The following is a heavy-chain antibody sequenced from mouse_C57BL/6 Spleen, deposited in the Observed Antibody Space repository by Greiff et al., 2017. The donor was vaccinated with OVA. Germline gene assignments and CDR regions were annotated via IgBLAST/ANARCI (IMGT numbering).Heavy chain of an antibody. V-gene: IGHV1-63*01. J-gene: IGHJ2*01. CDR2: IYPGGGYT. CDR3: ARYDYPLFDY. CDR1: GYTFTNYW. Sequence: VQLQQSGAELVRPGPSVKMSCKASGYTFTNYWIGWAKQRPGHGLEWIGDIYPGGGYTNYNEKFKGKATLTADKSSSTAYMQFSSLTSEDSAIYYCARYDYPLFDYWGQGTTLTVSS. D-gene: IGHD2-4*01.